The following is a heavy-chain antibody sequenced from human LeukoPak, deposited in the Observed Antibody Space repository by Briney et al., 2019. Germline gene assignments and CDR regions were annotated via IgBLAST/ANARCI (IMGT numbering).Heavy chain of an antibody. D-gene: IGHD3-22*01. J-gene: IGHJ4*02. Sequence: ASVKVSCKASGYTFTSYGISWVRQAPGQGLEWMGWISAYNGNTNYAQKLQGRVTMTTDTSTSTAYMEVRSLRSDDTAVYYCARGLFYDSSGYRPFDYWGQGTLVTVSS. CDR2: ISAYNGNT. CDR3: ARGLFYDSSGYRPFDY. V-gene: IGHV1-18*01. CDR1: GYTFTSYG.